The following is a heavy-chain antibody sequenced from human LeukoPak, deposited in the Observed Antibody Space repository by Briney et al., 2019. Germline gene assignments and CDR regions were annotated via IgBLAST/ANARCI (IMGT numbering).Heavy chain of an antibody. D-gene: IGHD4-11*01. Sequence: QAGGSLRLSCAASGFTVSSNYMSWVRQAPGKGLKWVSVIYSGGGTYYADSVKGRFTISRDNSKNTLYLQMNSLRAEDTAVYYCASRATVTTDRFWFDPWGQGTLVTVSS. V-gene: IGHV3-53*01. J-gene: IGHJ5*02. CDR1: GFTVSSNY. CDR2: IYSGGGT. CDR3: ASRATVTTDRFWFDP.